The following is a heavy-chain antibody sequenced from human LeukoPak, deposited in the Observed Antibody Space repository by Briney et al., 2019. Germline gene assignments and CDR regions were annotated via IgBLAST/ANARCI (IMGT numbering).Heavy chain of an antibody. J-gene: IGHJ4*02. D-gene: IGHD3-22*01. Sequence: PGGSLRLSCAASGFTFSSYSMNWVRQAPGKGLEWVAVISYDGSNKYYADSVKGRFTISRDNSKNTLYLQMNSLRAEDTAVYYCAKDMAERPTYYYDSIHWGQGTLVTVSS. CDR3: AKDMAERPTYYYDSIH. CDR1: GFTFSSYS. V-gene: IGHV3-30*18. CDR2: ISYDGSNK.